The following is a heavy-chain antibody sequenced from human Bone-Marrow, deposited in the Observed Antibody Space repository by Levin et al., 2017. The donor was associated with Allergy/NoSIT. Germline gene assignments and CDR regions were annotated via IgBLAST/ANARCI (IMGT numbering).Heavy chain of an antibody. Sequence: PGGSLRLSCAVSGFNLSSSGMHWVRQAPGKGLEWVAVMSYDGRNRDYSDSVEGRFTISRDTSRNTLFLQMNSLRGEDTAVYFCAKDTKKCSYSNCYAGYYYFYAMDVWGQGTTVTVSS. CDR2: MSYDGRNR. CDR1: GFNLSSSG. J-gene: IGHJ6*02. CDR3: AKDTKKCSYSNCYAGYYYFYAMDV. V-gene: IGHV3-30*18. D-gene: IGHD2-2*01.